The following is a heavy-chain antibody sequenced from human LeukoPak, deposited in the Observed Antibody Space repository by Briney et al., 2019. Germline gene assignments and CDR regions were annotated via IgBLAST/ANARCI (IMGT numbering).Heavy chain of an antibody. CDR1: GYSISSGYY. CDR2: IYHSGST. V-gene: IGHV4-38-2*01. CDR3: ARQDGGATD. Sequence: RPSETLSLTCAASGYSISSGYYWGWIRQPPGKGLEWIGSIYHSGSTYYNPSLKSRVTISVDTSKNQFSLKLSSVTAADTAVYYCARQDGGATDWGQGTLVTVSS. D-gene: IGHD1-26*01. J-gene: IGHJ4*02.